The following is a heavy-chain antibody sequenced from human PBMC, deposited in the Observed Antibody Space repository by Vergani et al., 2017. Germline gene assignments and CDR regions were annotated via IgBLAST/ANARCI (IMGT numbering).Heavy chain of an antibody. D-gene: IGHD3-16*01. Sequence: EVQLVESGGGLVQPGGSLRLSCAASGFTFSDNYMSWVRQAPGKGLEWVSVIYSGGSTYYADSVKGRFTISRDNSKNTLYLQMNSLRAEDTAVYYCAKFSSRGGNYYYGMDVWGQGTTVTVSS. CDR2: IYSGGST. CDR3: AKFSSRGGNYYYGMDV. V-gene: IGHV3-66*02. CDR1: GFTFSDNY. J-gene: IGHJ6*02.